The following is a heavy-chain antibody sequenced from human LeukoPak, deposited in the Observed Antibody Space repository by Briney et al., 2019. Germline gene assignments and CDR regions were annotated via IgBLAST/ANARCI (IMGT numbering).Heavy chain of an antibody. D-gene: IGHD4-17*01. CDR1: GFTFSSYG. J-gene: IGHJ4*02. V-gene: IGHV3-30*03. CDR2: ISFDGSNK. Sequence: GGSLRLSCAASGFTFSSYGMHWVRQAPGKGLEWVAFISFDGSNKYYADSVKGRFTISRDKSKKTLYLQMNSLRTEDTAVYYCARASAVTTLTFDYWGQGTLVTVSS. CDR3: ARASAVTTLTFDY.